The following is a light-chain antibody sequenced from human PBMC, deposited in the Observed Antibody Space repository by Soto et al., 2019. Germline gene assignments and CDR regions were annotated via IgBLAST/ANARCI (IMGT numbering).Light chain of an antibody. J-gene: IGLJ1*01. V-gene: IGLV2-11*01. CDR3: CSYAGRYKGCV. CDR2: DVS. CDR1: SSDVGGYNY. Sequence: QSALTQPRSVSGSPGQSVTISCTGTSSDVGGYNYVSWYQQHPGKAPKFMIYDVSKRPSGVPDRFSGSKSGNTASLTISGLQAEDEADYYCCSYAGRYKGCVFGTGTKVTVL.